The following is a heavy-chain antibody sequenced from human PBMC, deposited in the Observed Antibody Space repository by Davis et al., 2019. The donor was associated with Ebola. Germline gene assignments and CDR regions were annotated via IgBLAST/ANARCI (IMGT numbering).Heavy chain of an antibody. Sequence: GGSLRLSCAASGFTFSSYAMSWVRQAPGKGLEWVSSISSSSSYIYYADSVKGRFTISRDNSKNTLYLQMNSLRDEDTAVYYCARAPKWFGELGWFDPWGQGTLVTVSS. J-gene: IGHJ5*02. CDR2: ISSSSSYI. CDR3: ARAPKWFGELGWFDP. D-gene: IGHD3-10*01. V-gene: IGHV3-21*01. CDR1: GFTFSSYA.